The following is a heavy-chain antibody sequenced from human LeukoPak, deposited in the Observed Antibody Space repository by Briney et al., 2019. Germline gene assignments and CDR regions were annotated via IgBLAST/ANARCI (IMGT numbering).Heavy chain of an antibody. CDR1: GGSISSYY. J-gene: IGHJ3*02. CDR3: ASSAPYCSSTSCYGGVVAFDI. V-gene: IGHV4-59*01. Sequence: SETLSLTCTVSGGSISSYYWSWIRQPPGKGLEWIGDIYYSGSTNYNPSLKSRVTISVDTYKNQFSLKLSSVTAADTAVYYCASSAPYCSSTSCYGGVVAFDIWGQGTMVTVSS. CDR2: IYYSGST. D-gene: IGHD2-2*01.